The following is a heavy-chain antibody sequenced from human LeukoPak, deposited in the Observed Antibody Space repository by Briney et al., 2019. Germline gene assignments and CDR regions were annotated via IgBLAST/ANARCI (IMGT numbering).Heavy chain of an antibody. CDR2: ISSSGSTI. V-gene: IGHV3-11*01. D-gene: IGHD1-26*01. J-gene: IGHJ3*01. CDR3: ARDAQWELRAFDV. CDR1: GFTFSDYY. Sequence: GGSLRLSCAASGFTFSDYYVSWIRQAPGKGLEWVSYISSSGSTIYYADSVKGRFTISRDNAKNSLYLQMNSLRAEDTAVYHCARDAQWELRAFDVWGRGTMVIVSS.